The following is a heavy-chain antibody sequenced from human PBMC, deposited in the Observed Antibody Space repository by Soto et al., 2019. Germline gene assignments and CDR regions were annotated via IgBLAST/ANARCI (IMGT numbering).Heavy chain of an antibody. J-gene: IGHJ4*02. CDR1: GFTFSSYA. Sequence: QVQLVESGGGVVQPGRSLRLSCAASGFTFSSYAMHWVRQAPGKGLEWVAVISYDGSNKYYADSVKGRFTISRENSKNTLYLQMNSLRAEDTAVYYCARGLFYDSRGSRGDFDYWGQGTLVTVSS. CDR2: ISYDGSNK. CDR3: ARGLFYDSRGSRGDFDY. D-gene: IGHD3-22*01. V-gene: IGHV3-30-3*01.